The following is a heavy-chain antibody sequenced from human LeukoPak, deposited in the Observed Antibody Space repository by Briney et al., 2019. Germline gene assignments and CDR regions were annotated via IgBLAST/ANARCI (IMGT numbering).Heavy chain of an antibody. CDR2: FYYSGTT. J-gene: IGHJ3*02. D-gene: IGHD3-16*01. V-gene: IGHV4-31*03. CDR3: ASWGGGPNDAFDI. CDR1: GGSISSDGYY. Sequence: SETLSFTGTVSGGSISSDGYYWPWIRQHPGKGLEWIGYFYYSGTTYYNPSLKSRVIISVDTSKNQFSLKLSSVTAAATAVYYRASWGGGPNDAFDIWGQGTMVTVSS.